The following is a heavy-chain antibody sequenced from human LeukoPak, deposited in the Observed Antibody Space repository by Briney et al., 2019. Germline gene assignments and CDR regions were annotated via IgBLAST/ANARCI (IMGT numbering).Heavy chain of an antibody. V-gene: IGHV3-33*01. CDR3: ARDRDYGDHFDY. D-gene: IGHD4-17*01. Sequence: GRSLRLSCAASGFTFSSYGMHRVRQAPGKGLEWVAVIWYDGSNKYYADTVKGRFTISRDNSKNMLYLQMNSLRAEDTAVYYCARDRDYGDHFDYWGQGTLVTVSS. CDR1: GFTFSSYG. CDR2: IWYDGSNK. J-gene: IGHJ4*02.